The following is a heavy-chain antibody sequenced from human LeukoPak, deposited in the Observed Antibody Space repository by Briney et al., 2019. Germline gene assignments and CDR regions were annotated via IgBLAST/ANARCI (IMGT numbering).Heavy chain of an antibody. CDR3: AGDDGGDFNDAFDI. J-gene: IGHJ3*02. CDR1: GFTFSSYW. CDR2: IKQDGSEK. V-gene: IGHV3-7*01. D-gene: IGHD2-21*02. Sequence: GGSLRLSCVASGFTFSSYWMTWVRQAPGKGLEWVANIKQDGSEKYYVDSVKGRFTISRDNAKSSLYLQMNSLRAEDTAVYYCAGDDGGDFNDAFDIWGQGTMVTVSS.